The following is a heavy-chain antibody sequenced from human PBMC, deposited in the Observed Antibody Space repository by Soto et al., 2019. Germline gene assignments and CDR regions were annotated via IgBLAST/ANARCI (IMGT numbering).Heavy chain of an antibody. CDR2: IYYSGST. Sequence: SETLSLTCTVSGGSISSYYWSWIRQPPGKGLEWIGYIYYSGSTNCNPSLKSRVTISVDTSKNQFSLKLSSVTAADTAVYYCARDVGYCISTSCYSWFDPWGQGTLVTVSS. V-gene: IGHV4-59*01. J-gene: IGHJ5*02. D-gene: IGHD2-2*02. CDR3: ARDVGYCISTSCYSWFDP. CDR1: GGSISSYY.